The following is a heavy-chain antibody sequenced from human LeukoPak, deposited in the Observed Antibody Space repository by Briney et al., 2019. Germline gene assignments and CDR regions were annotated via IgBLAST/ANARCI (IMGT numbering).Heavy chain of an antibody. V-gene: IGHV3-7*01. D-gene: IGHD1-20*01. CDR1: RFTFSSYW. CDR2: IKQDGSDK. CDR3: AITAIRRYFDY. J-gene: IGHJ4*02. Sequence: GGSLRLSCAASRFTFSSYWMSWVRQAPGKGLEWVANIKQDGSDKYYVDSVKGRFTISKDNAKNSVYLQMNSLRAEDTAVYYCAITAIRRYFDYWGQGTLVTVSS.